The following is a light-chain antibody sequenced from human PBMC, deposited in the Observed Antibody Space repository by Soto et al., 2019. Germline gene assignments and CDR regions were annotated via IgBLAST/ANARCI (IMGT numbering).Light chain of an antibody. V-gene: IGKV1-5*03. CDR3: QQYNSYPYT. CDR1: HNISSW. Sequence: DIQLTQSPSTLSASVGDRVTITCRASHNISSWLAWFQQRPGKAPNLLIQKASSLESGVPSRFSGSGSGTEFTLTISSLQPDDFATYYCQQYNSYPYTFGQGTKLEIK. J-gene: IGKJ2*01. CDR2: KAS.